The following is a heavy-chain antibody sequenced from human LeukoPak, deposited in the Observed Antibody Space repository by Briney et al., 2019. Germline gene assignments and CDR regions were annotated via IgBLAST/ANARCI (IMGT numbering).Heavy chain of an antibody. Sequence: GGSLRLSCAASGFTFSNYAMSWVRQAPGKGLEWVSAISGSDDSTYYADSVRGRFTISRDNSKNTLYLQMNSLRAEDTAVYYCAKKWAYIVVLPAAFDYWGQGSLVTVSS. D-gene: IGHD2-2*01. V-gene: IGHV3-23*01. CDR2: ISGSDDST. CDR1: GFTFSNYA. J-gene: IGHJ4*02. CDR3: AKKWAYIVVLPAAFDY.